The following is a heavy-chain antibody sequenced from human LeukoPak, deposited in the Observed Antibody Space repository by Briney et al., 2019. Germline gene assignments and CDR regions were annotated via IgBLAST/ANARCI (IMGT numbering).Heavy chain of an antibody. V-gene: IGHV3-7*01. Sequence: GGSLRLSCAASGFTFSYYWMTWVRQAPGKGLEWVANIKEDGSEKNSVDSVKGRFTISRDNAKNSLYLQMNSLRAEDTAVYYCAELGITMIGGVWGKGTTVTISS. CDR2: IKEDGSEK. D-gene: IGHD3-10*02. CDR1: GFTFSYYW. CDR3: AELGITMIGGV. J-gene: IGHJ6*04.